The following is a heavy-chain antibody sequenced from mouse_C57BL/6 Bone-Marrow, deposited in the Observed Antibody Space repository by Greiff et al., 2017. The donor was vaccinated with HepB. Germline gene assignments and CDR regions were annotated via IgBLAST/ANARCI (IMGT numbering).Heavy chain of an antibody. CDR1: GYTFTSYW. D-gene: IGHD2-5*01. J-gene: IGHJ2*01. V-gene: IGHV1-69*01. CDR2: IDPSDSYT. CDR3: ARRYYSNYEGDYFDY. Sequence: QVQLQQPGAELVMPGASVKLSCKASGYTFTSYWMHWVKQRPGQGLEWIGEIDPSDSYTNYNQKFKGKSTLTVDKSSSTAYMQLSSLTSEDSAVYYCARRYYSNYEGDYFDYWGQGTTLTVSS.